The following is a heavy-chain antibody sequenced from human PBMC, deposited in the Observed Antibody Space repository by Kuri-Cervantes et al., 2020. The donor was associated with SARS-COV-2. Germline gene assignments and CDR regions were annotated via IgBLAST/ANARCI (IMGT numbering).Heavy chain of an antibody. V-gene: IGHV1-18*01. D-gene: IGHD6-13*01. CDR3: ARDQGAAAGTGSIGWFDP. J-gene: IGHJ5*02. CDR2: ISAYNGNT. CDR1: GYTLTELS. Sequence: ASVKVSCKVSGYTLTELSMHWVRQAPGKGLEWMGWISAYNGNTNYAQKLQGRVTITADKSTSTAYMELSSLRSEDTAVYYCARDQGAAAGTGSIGWFDPWGQGTLVTVSS.